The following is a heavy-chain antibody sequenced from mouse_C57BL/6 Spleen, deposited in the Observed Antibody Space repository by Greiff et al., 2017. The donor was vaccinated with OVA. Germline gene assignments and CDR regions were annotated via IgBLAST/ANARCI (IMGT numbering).Heavy chain of an antibody. CDR3: ARNGRYYAMDY. CDR1: GFTFSSYA. J-gene: IGHJ4*01. Sequence: EVQRVESGGGLVKPGGSLKLSCAASGFTFSSYAMSWVRQTPEKRLEWVATISDGGSYTYYPDNVKGRFTISRDNAKNNLYLQMSHLKSEDTAMYYCARNGRYYAMDYWGQGTSVTVSS. V-gene: IGHV5-4*01. CDR2: ISDGGSYT.